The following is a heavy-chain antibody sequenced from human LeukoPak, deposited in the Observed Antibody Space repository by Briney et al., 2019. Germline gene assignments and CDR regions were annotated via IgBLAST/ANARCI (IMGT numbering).Heavy chain of an antibody. CDR1: GYTFTGYY. J-gene: IGHJ4*02. D-gene: IGHD5-18*01. CDR3: ARSYTAMDPGFY. CDR2: IIPIFGTA. V-gene: IGHV1-69*05. Sequence: GASVKVSCKASGYTFTGYYMHWVRQAPGQGLEWMGGIIPIFGTANYAQKFQGRVTITTDESTSTAYMELSSLRSEDTAVYYCARSYTAMDPGFYWGQGTLVTVSS.